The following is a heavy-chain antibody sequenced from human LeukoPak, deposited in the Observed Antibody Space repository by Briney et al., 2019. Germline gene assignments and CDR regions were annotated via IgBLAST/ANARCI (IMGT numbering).Heavy chain of an antibody. V-gene: IGHV3-23*01. CDR3: AVLAVAGTSDY. D-gene: IGHD6-19*01. Sequence: GGTLRLSCAASGFTFRRYGMSWVRQAPEKGLEWVSAISGSGSSTYYGDSVKGRFTISRDNSKNTLYLQMNSLRAEDTAVYYCAVLAVAGTSDYWGQGTLVTVSS. CDR2: ISGSGSST. CDR1: GFTFRRYG. J-gene: IGHJ4*02.